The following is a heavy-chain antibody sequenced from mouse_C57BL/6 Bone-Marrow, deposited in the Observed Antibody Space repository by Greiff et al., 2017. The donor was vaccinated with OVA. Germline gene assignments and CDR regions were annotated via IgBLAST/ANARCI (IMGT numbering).Heavy chain of an antibody. CDR1: GYAFSSSW. CDR3: ARGGCGDY. Sequence: QVQLQQSGPELVKPGASVKISCKASGYAFSSSWMNWVKQRPGKGLEWIGRIYPGDGDTNYNGKFKGKATLTADKSSRTASMQHSSLTSEDSAVYFCARGGCGDYWGKGTTLTVSS. V-gene: IGHV1-82*01. CDR2: IYPGDGDT. J-gene: IGHJ2*01.